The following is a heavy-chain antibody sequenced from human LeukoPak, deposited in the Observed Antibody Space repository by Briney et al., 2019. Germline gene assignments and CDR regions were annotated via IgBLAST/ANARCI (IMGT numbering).Heavy chain of an antibody. CDR3: AREGRSAGLWFGEGAFDI. D-gene: IGHD3-10*01. CDR1: GGSISSGGYY. J-gene: IGHJ3*02. Sequence: SETLSLTCTVSGGSISSGGYYWSWVRQHPGKGLEWIGYIYYSGSTYYNPSLKSRVTISVDTSKNQFSLKLSSVTAADTAVYYCAREGRSAGLWFGEGAFDIWGQGTMVTVSS. CDR2: IYYSGST. V-gene: IGHV4-31*03.